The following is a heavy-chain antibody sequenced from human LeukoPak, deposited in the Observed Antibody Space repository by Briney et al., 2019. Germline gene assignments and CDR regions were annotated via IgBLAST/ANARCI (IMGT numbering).Heavy chain of an antibody. J-gene: IGHJ5*02. CDR1: GYTFTGYY. D-gene: IGHD2-21*01. CDR3: AREYYGRALDP. CDR2: INPNSGGT. V-gene: IGHV1-2*02. Sequence: ASVKVSCKAPGYTFTGYYMHWVRQAPGQGLEWMGWINPNSGGTNFAQKFQGRVTMTRDTSISTAYMELSRLRSDDTAVYYCAREYYGRALDPWGQGTLVTVFS.